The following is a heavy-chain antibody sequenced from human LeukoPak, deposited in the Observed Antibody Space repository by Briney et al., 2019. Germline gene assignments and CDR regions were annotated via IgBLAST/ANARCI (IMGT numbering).Heavy chain of an antibody. V-gene: IGHV4-34*01. CDR2: INHSGYT. D-gene: IGHD2-21*02. CDR1: GVSFYDYY. Sequence: SETLSLTCAVSGVSFYDYYWSWVRQTPGKGLEWIGEINHSGYTNDSPSLKSRVTLSIDTSRKQFSLNLRSATVADTGIYYCTRMTAGHDYWGQGTLVTVSS. CDR3: TRMTAGHDY. J-gene: IGHJ4*02.